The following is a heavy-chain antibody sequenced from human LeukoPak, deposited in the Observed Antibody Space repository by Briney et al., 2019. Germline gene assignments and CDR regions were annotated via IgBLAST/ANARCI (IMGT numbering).Heavy chain of an antibody. CDR1: GGPISSYY. J-gene: IGHJ4*02. CDR2: IYYSGST. CDR3: ARGLTSGTYCGGDCSYFDY. D-gene: IGHD2-21*02. V-gene: IGHV4-59*01. Sequence: SETLSLTCPVSGGPISSYYWSWIRQPPGKGLEWIGYIYYSGSTNYNPSLKSRVTISVDTSKNQFSLKLSSVTAADTAVYYCARGLTSGTYCGGDCSYFDYWGQGTLVTVSS.